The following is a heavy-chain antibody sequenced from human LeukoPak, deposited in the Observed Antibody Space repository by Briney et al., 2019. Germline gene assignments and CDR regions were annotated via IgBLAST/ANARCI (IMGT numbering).Heavy chain of an antibody. J-gene: IGHJ5*02. Sequence: ASVKVSCKASGYTFTSYDINWVRQATGQGLEWMGWMNPNSGNTGYAQKFQGRVTITRNTSISTAYMELSSLRSEDTAVYYCARGTSIAAAGSRWFDPWGQGTLVTVSS. D-gene: IGHD6-13*01. V-gene: IGHV1-8*03. CDR2: MNPNSGNT. CDR1: GYTFTSYD. CDR3: ARGTSIAAAGSRWFDP.